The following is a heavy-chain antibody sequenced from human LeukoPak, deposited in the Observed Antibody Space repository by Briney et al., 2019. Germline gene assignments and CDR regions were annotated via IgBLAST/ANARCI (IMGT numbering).Heavy chain of an antibody. CDR2: IQFDESSK. J-gene: IGHJ4*02. CDR3: AKEDGTVVVSTFGD. CDR1: GFNFRTYG. V-gene: IGHV3-30*02. D-gene: IGHD3-22*01. Sequence: GGSLRLSCAASGFNFRTYGMHWVRQAPGKGLEWVAFIQFDESSKNYADSVKGRFTISRDNSKNTVYLQVNSLRAEDTAVYYCAKEDGTVVVSTFGDWGQGSLVTVSS.